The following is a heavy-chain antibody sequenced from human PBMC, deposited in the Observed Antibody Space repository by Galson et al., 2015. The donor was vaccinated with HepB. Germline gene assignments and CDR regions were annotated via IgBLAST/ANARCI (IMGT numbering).Heavy chain of an antibody. CDR3: ARHERESKTYAADN. D-gene: IGHD2-2*01. CDR2: FYYTGNT. Sequence: ETLSLTCTVSGGSISSSSYYWGWLRQPPGKGLEWIGSFYYTGNTHYNPSLKSRVTISGDTSKNQFSLKLNSVTAADTAVYSCARHERESKTYAADNWGQGTLIAVSS. J-gene: IGHJ4*02. CDR1: GGSISSSSYY. V-gene: IGHV4-39*01.